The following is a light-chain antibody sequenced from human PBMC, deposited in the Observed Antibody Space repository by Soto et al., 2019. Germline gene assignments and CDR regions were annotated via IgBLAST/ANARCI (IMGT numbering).Light chain of an antibody. CDR2: AAS. J-gene: IGKJ3*01. CDR3: QQLDSYPRN. CDR1: QGVGSD. Sequence: DVQLTQSPSFLSASIGDRVTITCRASQGVGSDLAWFQQKPGKAPKLLIYAASTLQSGVPSRFSGSGSGTEFILTISSLKPEDFATYYCQQLDSYPRNFGPGTKVDIK. V-gene: IGKV1-9*01.